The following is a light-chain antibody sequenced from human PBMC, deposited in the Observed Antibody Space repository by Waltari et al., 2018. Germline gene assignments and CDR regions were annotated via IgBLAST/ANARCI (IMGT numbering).Light chain of an antibody. CDR2: VNT. CDR3: QSYDSSLSGRV. J-gene: IGLJ2*01. Sequence: QSVLTQPPSVSGAPGQRVAISCTGSSSTIGAGYDVPWYQQLPGTAPRLLILVNTRRPSGVPDRFSGSRSGTSASLAITGLRAEDEADYYCQSYDSSLSGRVFGGGTKVTVL. CDR1: SSTIGAGYD. V-gene: IGLV1-40*01.